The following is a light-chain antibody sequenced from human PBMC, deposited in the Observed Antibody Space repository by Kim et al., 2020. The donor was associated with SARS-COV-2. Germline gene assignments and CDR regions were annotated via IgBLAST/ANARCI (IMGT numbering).Light chain of an antibody. CDR2: SNN. CDR3: ASSDDSLSGYV. V-gene: IGLV1-44*01. Sequence: GQRGTISCYGSSSNIGTNAVNWYQQLPGTAPELLMYSNNQRPSGVPDRFSGSKSGTSASLAISGLQSEDEADYYCASSDDSLSGYVFGTGTKVTVL. CDR1: SSNIGTNA. J-gene: IGLJ1*01.